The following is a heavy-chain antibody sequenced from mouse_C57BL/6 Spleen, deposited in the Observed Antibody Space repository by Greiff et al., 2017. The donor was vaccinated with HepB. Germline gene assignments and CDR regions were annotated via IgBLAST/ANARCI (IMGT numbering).Heavy chain of an antibody. CDR1: GFTFSDYY. J-gene: IGHJ3*01. CDR2: INYDGSST. D-gene: IGHD2-4*01. CDR3: ASLIYYDYEAWFAY. Sequence: EVQVVESEGGLVQPGSSMKLSCTASGFTFSDYYMAWVRQVPEKGLEWVANINYDGSSTYYLDSLKSRFIISRDNAKNILYLQMSSLKSEDTATYYCASLIYYDYEAWFAYWGQGTLVTVSA. V-gene: IGHV5-16*01.